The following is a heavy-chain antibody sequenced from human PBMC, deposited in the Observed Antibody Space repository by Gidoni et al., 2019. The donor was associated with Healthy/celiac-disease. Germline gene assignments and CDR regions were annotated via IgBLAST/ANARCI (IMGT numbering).Heavy chain of an antibody. D-gene: IGHD3-10*01. CDR3: ARGQRRSSYYYGSGSSNYYYYGMDV. Sequence: QVQLQQWGAGLLKPSETLSLTCAVYGGSFSGYYCSWIRQPPGKGLEWIGEINHSGSTNYNPALKSRVTISVDTSKNQFSLKLSSVTAADTAVYYCARGQRRSSYYYGSGSSNYYYYGMDVWGQGTTVTVSS. CDR2: INHSGST. CDR1: GGSFSGYY. V-gene: IGHV4-34*01. J-gene: IGHJ6*02.